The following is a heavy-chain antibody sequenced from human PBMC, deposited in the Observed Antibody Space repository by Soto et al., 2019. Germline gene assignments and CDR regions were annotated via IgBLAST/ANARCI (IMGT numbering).Heavy chain of an antibody. V-gene: IGHV3-43*01. CDR3: AKDGGSAGDYFDY. J-gene: IGHJ4*02. D-gene: IGHD3-16*01. CDR1: GFTFDDYT. Sequence: GESLRLSCAASGFTFDDYTMHWVRQAPGKGLEWVSLISWDGGSTYYADSVKGRFTISRDNSKNSLYLQMNSLRTEDTALYYCAKDGGSAGDYFDYWGQGTLVTVSS. CDR2: ISWDGGST.